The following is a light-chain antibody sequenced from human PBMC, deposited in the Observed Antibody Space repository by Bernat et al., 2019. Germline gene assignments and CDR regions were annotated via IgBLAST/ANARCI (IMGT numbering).Light chain of an antibody. V-gene: IGLV2-11*01. CDR2: IVN. Sequence: QSALTQPRSVSGSPGQSVTISCTGTTSDIGAYVFVSWYQQYPGKAPRFVIYIVNKRPSGVPDRFSGSKSGNTASLTISGLQAEDEADYYCCSFAGGNTWVFGGVTKLSVL. J-gene: IGLJ3*02. CDR3: CSFAGGNTWV. CDR1: TSDIGAYVF.